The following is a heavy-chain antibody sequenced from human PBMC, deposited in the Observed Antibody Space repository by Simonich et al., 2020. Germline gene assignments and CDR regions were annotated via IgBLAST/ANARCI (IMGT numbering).Heavy chain of an antibody. CDR2: SNPDSGGT. CDR3: ARDPVVPAAIRNAFDI. J-gene: IGHJ3*02. V-gene: IGHV1-2*02. CDR1: GYTFTGYY. Sequence: QVQLVQSGAEVKKPGASVKVSCKASGYTFTGYYMHWVRQAPGQGLEWVGWSNPDSGGTNYAQKLQGRVTMTRDTSISTAYMELSRLRSDDTAVYYCARDPVVPAAIRNAFDIWGQGTMVTVSS. D-gene: IGHD2-2*01.